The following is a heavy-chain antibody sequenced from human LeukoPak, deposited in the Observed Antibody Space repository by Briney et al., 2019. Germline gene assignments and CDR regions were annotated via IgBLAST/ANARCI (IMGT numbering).Heavy chain of an antibody. CDR2: FKSKTDGGTT. D-gene: IGHD2-21*02. J-gene: IGHJ4*02. CDR3: TTSLAGAVTAVYPFDN. V-gene: IGHV3-15*01. CDR1: GSTLSNPG. Sequence: PGGPFRSPLLALGSTLSNPGLNWFRRAPGKGWDWVGLFKSKTDGGTTDYTAPVKGRITISRDDSTNTLHLQMNSLKTEDTAVYYCTTSLAGAVTAVYPFDNWGQGTLVTVSS.